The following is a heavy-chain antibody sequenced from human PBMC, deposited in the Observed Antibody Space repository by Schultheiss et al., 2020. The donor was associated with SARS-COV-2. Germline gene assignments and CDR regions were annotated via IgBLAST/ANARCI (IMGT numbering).Heavy chain of an antibody. J-gene: IGHJ4*02. CDR1: GFTFDDYA. Sequence: GESLKISCAASGFTFDDYAMHWVRQAPGKGLEWVSSISSSSSYIYYADSVKGRFTISRDNAKNSLYLQMNSLRAEDTAVYYCASFGNYVVSFDYWGQGTLVTVSS. V-gene: IGHV3-21*04. CDR2: ISSSSSYI. CDR3: ASFGNYVVSFDY. D-gene: IGHD4-11*01.